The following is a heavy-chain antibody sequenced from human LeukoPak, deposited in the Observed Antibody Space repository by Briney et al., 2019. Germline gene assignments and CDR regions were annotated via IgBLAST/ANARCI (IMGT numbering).Heavy chain of an antibody. J-gene: IGHJ4*02. CDR1: GFTFSSYG. D-gene: IGHD2-2*01. CDR2: IWFDGSNK. Sequence: GRSLRLSCAASGFTFSSYGMHWVRQAPGKGLEWVAVIWFDGSNKYYADSVKGRFTISRDNSKNTLYLQMNSLRAEDTAVYYCAKADCSSTSCYAIVPFDYWGQGTLVTVSS. V-gene: IGHV3-33*06. CDR3: AKADCSSTSCYAIVPFDY.